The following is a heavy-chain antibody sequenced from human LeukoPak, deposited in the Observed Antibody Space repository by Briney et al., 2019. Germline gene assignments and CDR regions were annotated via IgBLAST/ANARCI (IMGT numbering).Heavy chain of an antibody. CDR1: GFTFSNYA. J-gene: IGHJ6*02. CDR3: ARVFRITKTTGMDV. Sequence: GGSLRLSCVASGFTFSNYAMHWVRQAPGKGLEWVALISYDGSNENYADSVKGRFTISRDNSKNTLYLQMNSLRAEDTAVYYCARVFRITKTTGMDVWGQGTTVTVSS. CDR2: ISYDGSNE. V-gene: IGHV3-30-3*01. D-gene: IGHD3-10*01.